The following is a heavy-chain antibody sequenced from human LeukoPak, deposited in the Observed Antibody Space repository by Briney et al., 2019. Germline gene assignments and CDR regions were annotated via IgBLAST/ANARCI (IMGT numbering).Heavy chain of an antibody. D-gene: IGHD2-2*01. Sequence: SETLSLTCTVSGGSISSSSYYWGWIRQPPGKGLEWIGSIYYSGSTYYNPSLKSRVTISVDTSKNQFSLKLSSVTAADTAVYYCARHRIQLLRNAFDIWGRGTMVTVSS. V-gene: IGHV4-39*01. CDR3: ARHRIQLLRNAFDI. CDR2: IYYSGST. J-gene: IGHJ3*02. CDR1: GGSISSSSYY.